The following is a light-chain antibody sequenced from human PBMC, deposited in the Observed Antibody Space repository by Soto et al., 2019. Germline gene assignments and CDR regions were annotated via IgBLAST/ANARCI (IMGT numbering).Light chain of an antibody. J-gene: IGLJ3*02. Sequence: QSALTQPPSASGSPGQSFTIPCPGTSSDVGAYKYVSWYQQYPGKAPKLMIYEVTKRPSGVPDRFSGSKSGNTASLTVSGLQAEDEADYYCTSYVGNDIWVFGGGTKLTVL. CDR3: TSYVGNDIWV. V-gene: IGLV2-8*01. CDR2: EVT. CDR1: SSDVGAYKY.